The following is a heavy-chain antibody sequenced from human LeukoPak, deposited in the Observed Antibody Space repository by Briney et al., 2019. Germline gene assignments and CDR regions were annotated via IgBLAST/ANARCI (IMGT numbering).Heavy chain of an antibody. Sequence: PGGSLRLSCAASGFTFSAYGMHWVRQAPGKGLEWVAIISYDGSNKYYPDSVKGRFTISRDDSKNTLYLQMNSLRAEDTAIYYCAKYCSGHTCYSGYYWGQGTLVTVSS. D-gene: IGHD2-15*01. J-gene: IGHJ4*02. CDR3: AKYCSGHTCYSGYY. CDR1: GFTFSAYG. V-gene: IGHV3-30*18. CDR2: ISYDGSNK.